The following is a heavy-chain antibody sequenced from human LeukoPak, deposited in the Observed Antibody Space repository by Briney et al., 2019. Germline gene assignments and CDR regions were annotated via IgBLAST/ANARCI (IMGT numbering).Heavy chain of an antibody. J-gene: IGHJ5*02. CDR1: GYTFTGYY. CDR3: ARDPWGAELLFDP. CDR2: INPNSGGT. D-gene: IGHD1-26*01. V-gene: IGHV1-2*02. Sequence: ASVKVSCKASGYTFTGYYMHWVRQAPGQGLEWMGWINPNSGGTNYAQKFQGRVTMTRDTSISTAYMELSRLRSDDTAVYYCARDPWGAELLFDPWGQGTLVTVSS.